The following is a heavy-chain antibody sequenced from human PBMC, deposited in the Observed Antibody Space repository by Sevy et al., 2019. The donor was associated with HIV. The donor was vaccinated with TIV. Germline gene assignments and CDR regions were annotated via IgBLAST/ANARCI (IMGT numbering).Heavy chain of an antibody. CDR2: IIPIFGPT. J-gene: IGHJ3*02. CDR3: ARGWTTVVALDAPDI. V-gene: IGHV1-69*13. CDR1: GGTFSNYA. D-gene: IGHD2-15*01. Sequence: ASVKVSCKASGGTFSNYAISWVRQAPGQGLEWMGRIIPIFGPTNYAQRFQGRVTITADGSTNTAYMELSVLTSEDTAGYYCARGWTTVVALDAPDIWGQGTVVTVSS.